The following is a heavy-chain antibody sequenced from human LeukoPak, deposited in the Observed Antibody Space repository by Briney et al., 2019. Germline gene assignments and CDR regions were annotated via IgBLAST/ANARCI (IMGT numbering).Heavy chain of an antibody. CDR3: ARAGIWFGEFPFDY. V-gene: IGHV3-48*04. Sequence: GGSLRLSCAASGFTFSSYSMNWVRQAPGKGLEWVSYISSSSSTIYYADSVKGRFTISRDNAKNSLYLQMSSLRAEDTAVYYCARAGIWFGEFPFDYWGQGTLVTVSS. CDR2: ISSSSSTI. D-gene: IGHD3-10*01. J-gene: IGHJ4*02. CDR1: GFTFSSYS.